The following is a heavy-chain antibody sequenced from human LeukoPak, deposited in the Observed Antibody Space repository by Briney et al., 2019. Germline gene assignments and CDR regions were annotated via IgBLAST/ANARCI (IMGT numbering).Heavy chain of an antibody. Sequence: GGSLRLSCAASGFTFTNHPMHWVRQASGKRLEYVSAISPSGDRTWYADSVKGRFTISRDNSKNTMYLQMGSLRPEDMGVCYCARAFRPASDPHDFYDFWGRGTTVTVSS. CDR3: ARAFRPASDPHDFYDF. V-gene: IGHV3-64*02. CDR1: GFTFTNHP. D-gene: IGHD3/OR15-3a*01. CDR2: ISPSGDRT. J-gene: IGHJ3*01.